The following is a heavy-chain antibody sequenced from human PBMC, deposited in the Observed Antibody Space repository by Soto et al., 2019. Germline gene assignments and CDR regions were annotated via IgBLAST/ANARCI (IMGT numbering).Heavy chain of an antibody. CDR3: ARQQYCSAGSCYTGY. D-gene: IGHD2-15*01. CDR2: IYYSGST. CDR1: GGSISSSRYY. Sequence: PSETLSLTCTVSGGSISSSRYYWGWIRQPPGKGLEWIGNIYYSGSTYYNPSLKSRVIISVDTSKNQFSLKLSSVTAADTAVYYCARQQYCSAGSCYTGYWGQGTLVTVSS. J-gene: IGHJ4*02. V-gene: IGHV4-39*01.